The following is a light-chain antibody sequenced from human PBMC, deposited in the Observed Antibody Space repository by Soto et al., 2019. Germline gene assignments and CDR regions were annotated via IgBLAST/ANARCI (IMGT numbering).Light chain of an antibody. CDR2: AVS. V-gene: IGKV3-20*01. J-gene: IGKJ5*01. CDR3: QQYRPSPAIS. CDR1: RSVSSNY. Sequence: DIVLTQSPGTLSLSPGEIARLSCMSIRSVSSNYLGWYQQKPGQAPRLLIYAVSTRATGIPDRFIGSGSGTNFTLTISRLEPEDSALYFCQQYRPSPAISCGQGTRREIK.